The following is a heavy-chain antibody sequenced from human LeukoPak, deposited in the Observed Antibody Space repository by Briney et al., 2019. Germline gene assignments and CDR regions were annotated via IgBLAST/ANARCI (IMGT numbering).Heavy chain of an antibody. Sequence: PGRSLRLSCAASEFTFSSYAMHWVRQAPGKGLEWVAVISYDGSNKYYADSVKGRFTISRDNSKNTLYLQMNSLRAEDTAVYYCARQTTAGTSFDVWGQGTSVTVSS. D-gene: IGHD6-13*01. CDR3: ARQTTAGTSFDV. CDR2: ISYDGSNK. J-gene: IGHJ6*02. CDR1: EFTFSSYA. V-gene: IGHV3-30-3*01.